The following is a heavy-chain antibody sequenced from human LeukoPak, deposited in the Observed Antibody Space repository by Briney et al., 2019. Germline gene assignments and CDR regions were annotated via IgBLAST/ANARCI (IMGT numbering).Heavy chain of an antibody. D-gene: IGHD5-24*01. CDR3: AKSRDGYNQGFDY. CDR1: GFTFIHPY. J-gene: IGHJ4*02. CDR2: ISGSGGST. V-gene: IGHV3-23*01. Sequence: GGSLRLSCASSGFTFIHPYVRWVRQAPGKGLEWGPAISGSGGSTYYADSVKGRFTISRDNSKNTLYLQMNSLRAEDTAVYYCAKSRDGYNQGFDYWGQGTLVTVSS.